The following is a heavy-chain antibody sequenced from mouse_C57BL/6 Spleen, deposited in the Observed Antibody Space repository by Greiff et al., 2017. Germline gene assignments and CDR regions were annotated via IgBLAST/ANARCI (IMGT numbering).Heavy chain of an antibody. CDR1: GFSLTSYC. D-gene: IGHD2-2*01. Sequence: VKLMESGPGLVQPSQSLSLTCTVSGFSLTSYCVHWVRQSPGKGLEWLGVIWSGGSTDYNAAFISRLSISKEDTKSKLVFKMNSRQANETAVYYCGRGPLYGYWFAYWGQGTLVTVSA. J-gene: IGHJ3*01. V-gene: IGHV2-2*02. CDR3: GRGPLYGYWFAY. CDR2: IWSGGST.